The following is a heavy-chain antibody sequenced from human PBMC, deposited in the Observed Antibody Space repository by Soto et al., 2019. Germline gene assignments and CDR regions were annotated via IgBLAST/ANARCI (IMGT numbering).Heavy chain of an antibody. Sequence: QVQLVQSGAEVKKPGSSVKVSCKASGGTFSSYAISWVRQAPGQGLEWMGGIIPIFGTANYAQKFQGRVTITADESTSTAYMDLSSLRSEDTAVYYCASDSFTIFGVVIYYYYYGMDVWGQGTTVTVSS. CDR2: IIPIFGTA. V-gene: IGHV1-69*01. J-gene: IGHJ6*02. D-gene: IGHD3-3*01. CDR3: ASDSFTIFGVVIYYYYYGMDV. CDR1: GGTFSSYA.